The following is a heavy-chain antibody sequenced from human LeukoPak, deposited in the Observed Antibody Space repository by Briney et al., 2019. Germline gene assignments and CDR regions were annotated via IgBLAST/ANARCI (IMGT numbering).Heavy chain of an antibody. Sequence: ASVKVSCKASGYTISGYYMYWVRQAPGQGLEWMGWINPASGGTNYAQKFQGRVTMTRDTSISTAYMELSRLRSDDTAVYYCARDAARGGITVTTEYWGQGTLVTVSS. D-gene: IGHD4-11*01. V-gene: IGHV1-2*02. J-gene: IGHJ4*02. CDR2: INPASGGT. CDR1: GYTISGYY. CDR3: ARDAARGGITVTTEY.